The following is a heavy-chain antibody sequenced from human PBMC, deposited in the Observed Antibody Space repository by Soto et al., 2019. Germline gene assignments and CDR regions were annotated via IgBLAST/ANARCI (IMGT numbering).Heavy chain of an antibody. D-gene: IGHD3-3*01. CDR2: ISGSGGST. J-gene: IGHJ4*02. CDR3: AKVGDYDFWSGYYFDY. CDR1: GFTFSSYA. Sequence: EVQLLESGGGLVQPGGSLRLSCAASGFTFSSYAMSWVRQAPGKGLEWVSAISGSGGSTYYADSVKGRFTISRDNSKNTLYLQMNSLRNEDTAVYYCAKVGDYDFWSGYYFDYWGQGTLVTVSS. V-gene: IGHV3-23*01.